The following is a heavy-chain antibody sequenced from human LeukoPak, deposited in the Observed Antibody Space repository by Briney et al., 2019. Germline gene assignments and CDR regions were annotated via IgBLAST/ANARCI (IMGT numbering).Heavy chain of an antibody. CDR1: GDSISLSFYY. CDR3: ARGTLYRGWSYYLDF. CDR2: VYYSGTT. V-gene: IGHV4-39*07. D-gene: IGHD6-19*01. Sequence: SETLSLTCGVSGDSISLSFYYWGCIRQPPGKALEWIGSVYYSGTTSYNPSLKSRVTISVDMSKNHFSMRLRSVTAADTAMYYCARGTLYRGWSYYLDFWGQGSQVTVSS. J-gene: IGHJ4*02.